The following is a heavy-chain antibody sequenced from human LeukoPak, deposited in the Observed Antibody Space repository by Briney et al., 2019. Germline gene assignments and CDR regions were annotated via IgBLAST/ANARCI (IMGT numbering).Heavy chain of an antibody. J-gene: IGHJ5*02. V-gene: IGHV3-9*01. CDR3: AKDSGVVVNRARYNWFDP. CDR2: ISWNSGSI. D-gene: IGHD2-21*01. Sequence: GRSLRLSRAASGFTFDDYAMPWVRQAPGKGLEWVSGISWNSGSIGYADSVKGRFTISRDNAKNSLYLQMNSLRAEDTALYYCAKDSGVVVNRARYNWFDPWGQGTLVTVSS. CDR1: GFTFDDYA.